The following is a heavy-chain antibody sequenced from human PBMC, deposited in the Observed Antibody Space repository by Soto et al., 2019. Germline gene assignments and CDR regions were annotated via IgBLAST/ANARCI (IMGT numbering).Heavy chain of an antibody. CDR3: ARDTAKDFWSGYSPYNWFDP. V-gene: IGHV4-34*01. J-gene: IGHJ5*02. Sequence: SETLSLTCAVYGGSFSGYYWSWIRQPPGKGLEWIGEINHSGSTNYNPSLKSRVTISVDTSKNQFSLKLSSVTAADTAVYYCARDTAKDFWSGYSPYNWFDPWGQGTLVT. D-gene: IGHD3-3*01. CDR2: INHSGST. CDR1: GGSFSGYY.